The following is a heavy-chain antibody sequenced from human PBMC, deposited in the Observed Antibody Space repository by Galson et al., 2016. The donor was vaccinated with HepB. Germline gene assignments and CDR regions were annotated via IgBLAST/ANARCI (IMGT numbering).Heavy chain of an antibody. V-gene: IGHV1-18*01. J-gene: IGHJ4*02. Sequence: SVKVSCKASGYIFTSYHISWVRQAPGQGLEWMGWINGFQGNTIYAQRFQGRVTMSTDTSTTPAYLDLRSLRPDDPAVYYCVRHTGDDYFDYWGQGTLVTVSS. D-gene: IGHD4-17*01. CDR3: VRHTGDDYFDY. CDR1: GYIFTSYH. CDR2: INGFQGNT.